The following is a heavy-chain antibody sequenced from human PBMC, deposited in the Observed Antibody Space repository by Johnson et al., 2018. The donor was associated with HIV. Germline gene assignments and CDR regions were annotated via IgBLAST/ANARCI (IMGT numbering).Heavy chain of an antibody. Sequence: QVQLVESGGGVVQPGRSLRLSCAASGFTFSSYAMHWVRQAPAKGLEWVAVISYDGSNKYYADSVTGRFTISRDNSKNTLFLQMNSLRPEDTALYSCAKPPREVTVVDAFDIWGQGTMVTVSS. D-gene: IGHD4-23*01. CDR2: ISYDGSNK. CDR1: GFTFSSYA. CDR3: AKPPREVTVVDAFDI. J-gene: IGHJ3*02. V-gene: IGHV3-30-3*01.